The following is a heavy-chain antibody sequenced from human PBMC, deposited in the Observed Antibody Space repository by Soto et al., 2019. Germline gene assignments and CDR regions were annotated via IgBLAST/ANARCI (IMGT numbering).Heavy chain of an antibody. CDR2: ISSSSSYI. Sequence: EVQLVESGGGLVKPGGSLRLSCAASGFTFSSYSMNWVRQAPGKGLEWVSSISSSSSYIYYADSVKGRFTISRDNAKNSLYMQMNSLRAEDTAVYYCARDGDPPYDYIWGRYRLPYYYYYYMDVWGKGTTVTVSS. D-gene: IGHD3-16*02. J-gene: IGHJ6*03. CDR1: GFTFSSYS. V-gene: IGHV3-21*01. CDR3: ARDGDPPYDYIWGRYRLPYYYYYYMDV.